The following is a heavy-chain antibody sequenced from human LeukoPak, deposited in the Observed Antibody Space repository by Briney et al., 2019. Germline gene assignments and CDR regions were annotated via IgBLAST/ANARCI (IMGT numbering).Heavy chain of an antibody. V-gene: IGHV1-69*13. CDR2: IIPIFGTA. CDR3: ARGGEWLLPFDY. D-gene: IGHD3-22*01. J-gene: IGHJ4*02. Sequence: SVKVSCKASGYTFTSYGISWVRQAPGQGLEWMGGIIPIFGTANYAQKFQGRVTITADESTSTAYMELSSLRSEDTAVYYCARGGEWLLPFDYWGQGTLVTVSS. CDR1: GYTFTSYG.